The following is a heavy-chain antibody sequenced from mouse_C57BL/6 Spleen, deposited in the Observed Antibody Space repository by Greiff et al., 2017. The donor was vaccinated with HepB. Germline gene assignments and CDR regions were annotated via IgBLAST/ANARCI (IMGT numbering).Heavy chain of an antibody. CDR3: ARAGDSACFAY. CDR2: ISSGSSTI. V-gene: IGHV5-17*01. CDR1: GFTFSDYG. J-gene: IGHJ3*01. Sequence: EVKLVESGGGLVKPGGSLKLSCAASGFTFSDYGMHWVRQAPEKGLEWVAYISSGSSTIYYADTVKGRFTISRDNAKNTLFLQMTSLRSEDTAMYYCARAGDSACFAYWGQGTLVTVSA.